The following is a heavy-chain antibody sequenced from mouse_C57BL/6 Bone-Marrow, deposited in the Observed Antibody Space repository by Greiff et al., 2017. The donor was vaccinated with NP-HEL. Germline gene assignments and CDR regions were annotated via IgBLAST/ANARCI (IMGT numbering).Heavy chain of an antibody. J-gene: IGHJ3*01. V-gene: IGHV1-53*01. Sequence: QVQLQQPGTELVKPGASVKLSCKASGYTFTSYWMHWVKQRPGQGLEWIGNINPSNGGTNYNEKFKSKATLTVDKSSSTAYMQLSSLTSEDSAVYYCARGQTVVAKVTWFAYWGQGTLVTVSA. CDR1: GYTFTSYW. D-gene: IGHD1-1*01. CDR3: ARGQTVVAKVTWFAY. CDR2: INPSNGGT.